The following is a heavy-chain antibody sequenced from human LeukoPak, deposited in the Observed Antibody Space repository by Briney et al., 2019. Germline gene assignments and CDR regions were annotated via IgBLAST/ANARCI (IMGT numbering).Heavy chain of an antibody. D-gene: IGHD1-14*01. CDR2: IYTSGST. CDR3: ARQPVRSYYYYMDV. V-gene: IGHV4-4*09. Sequence: SETLSLTCTVSGGSISSYYWSWIRQPPGKGLEWIGYIYTSGSTNYNPSLKSRVTISVDTSKNQFSLKLSSVTAADTAVYYSARQPVRSYYYYMDVWGKGTTVTVSS. J-gene: IGHJ6*03. CDR1: GGSISSYY.